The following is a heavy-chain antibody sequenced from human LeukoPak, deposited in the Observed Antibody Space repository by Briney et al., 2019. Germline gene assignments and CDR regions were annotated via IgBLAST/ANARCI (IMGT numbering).Heavy chain of an antibody. CDR3: ARNTYYYGSGSYKGY. CDR2: IRYDGSNK. J-gene: IGHJ4*02. V-gene: IGHV3-33*08. CDR1: GFAFTIYS. Sequence: GGSLRLSCAASGFAFTIYSMNWVRQPPGKGLEWVAFIRYDGSNKYYADSVKGRFTISRDNSKNTLYLQMNSLRAEDTAVYYCARNTYYYGSGSYKGYWGQGTLVTVSS. D-gene: IGHD3-10*01.